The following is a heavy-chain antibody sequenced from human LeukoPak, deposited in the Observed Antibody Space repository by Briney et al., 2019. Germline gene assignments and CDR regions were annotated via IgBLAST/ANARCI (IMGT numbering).Heavy chain of an antibody. CDR1: GFTVSSNY. CDR3: AWGATDPFDY. CDR2: IYSSGST. Sequence: GGSLRLSCAAFGFTVSSNYMSWVRQAPGKGLEWVSLIYSSGSTYYADSVKGRFTISRDNSKNALYLQMNSLRAEDTAVYYCAWGATDPFDYWGQGTLVTVSS. V-gene: IGHV3-53*01. J-gene: IGHJ4*02. D-gene: IGHD1-26*01.